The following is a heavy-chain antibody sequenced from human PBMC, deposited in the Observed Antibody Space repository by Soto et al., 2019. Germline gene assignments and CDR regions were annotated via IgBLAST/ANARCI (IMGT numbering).Heavy chain of an antibody. CDR1: GGAISSGGYY. Sequence: SETLSLTGTVSGGAISSGGYYWSWIRQHPGKGVWGIGYIYYSVSTYDNPSLKSRVTISVDTSKNHFSLKPTSVTAADTAVYYCASGEGYWAQGTLVPV. D-gene: IGHD3-10*01. V-gene: IGHV4-31*03. J-gene: IGHJ4*02. CDR2: IYYSVST. CDR3: ASGEGY.